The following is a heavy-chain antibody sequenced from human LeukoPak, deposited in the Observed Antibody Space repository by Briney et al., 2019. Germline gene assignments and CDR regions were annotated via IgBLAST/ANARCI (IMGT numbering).Heavy chain of an antibody. J-gene: IGHJ4*02. Sequence: GRALRLSCTASGFPFRSYAMYWVRQAPGKGLEWVALISYDGSNKYYADSVKGRFTISRDNSKNTLYLQMNSLRTEGTALYYCARDRKQWLTYYFDYWGQGTLVTVSS. V-gene: IGHV3-30-3*01. CDR2: ISYDGSNK. D-gene: IGHD6-19*01. CDR1: GFPFRSYA. CDR3: ARDRKQWLTYYFDY.